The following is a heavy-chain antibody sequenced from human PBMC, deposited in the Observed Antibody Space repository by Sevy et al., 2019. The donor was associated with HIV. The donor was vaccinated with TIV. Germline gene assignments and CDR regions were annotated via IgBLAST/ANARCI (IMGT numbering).Heavy chain of an antibody. CDR1: GFTFSNYW. V-gene: IGHV3-7*03. D-gene: IGHD2-2*01. Sequence: GRSLRLSCAASGFTFSNYWMTWVRQAPGKGLEWVANIKRDGSERYYVASVKGRFTISRDNAKNSLYLQMNSLRADDTAVYYCARDCSSTTCLWGLDVWGQGTTVTVSS. CDR3: ARDCSSTTCLWGLDV. CDR2: IKRDGSER. J-gene: IGHJ6*02.